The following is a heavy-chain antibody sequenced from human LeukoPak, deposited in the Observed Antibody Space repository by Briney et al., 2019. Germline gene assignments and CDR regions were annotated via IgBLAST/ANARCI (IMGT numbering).Heavy chain of an antibody. CDR2: IYYSVST. D-gene: IGHD4-17*01. V-gene: IGHV4-39*01. Sequence: SETLSLTCTVSGGSISSSSFYWGWIRHPPGKGLEWIGIIYYSVSTYYNPSLKSRVTISVDTSKNQFSLKLSSVTAADTAVYYCARVPTVTFFWGQGTLVTVSS. CDR1: GGSISSSSFY. CDR3: ARVPTVTFF. J-gene: IGHJ4*02.